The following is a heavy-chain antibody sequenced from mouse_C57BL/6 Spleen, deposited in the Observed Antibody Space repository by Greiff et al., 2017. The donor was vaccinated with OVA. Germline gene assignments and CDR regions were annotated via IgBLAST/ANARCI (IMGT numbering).Heavy chain of an antibody. D-gene: IGHD2-14*01. CDR2: IYPSDSET. Sequence: QVQLQQPGAELVRPGSSVKLSCKASGYTFTSYWMDWVKQRPGQGLEWIGNIYPSDSETHYNQKFKDKATLTVDKSSSTAYMQLSSLTSEDSAVYYCARGRGTAGFDYWGQGTTLTVSS. V-gene: IGHV1-61*01. CDR3: ARGRGTAGFDY. J-gene: IGHJ2*01. CDR1: GYTFTSYW.